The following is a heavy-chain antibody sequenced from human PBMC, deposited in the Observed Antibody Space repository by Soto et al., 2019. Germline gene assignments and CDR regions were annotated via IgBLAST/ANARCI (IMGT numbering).Heavy chain of an antibody. V-gene: IGHV4-34*01. CDR1: GGSFSGYY. CDR3: ARGRVSSGWYRDY. D-gene: IGHD6-19*01. Sequence: QVQLQQWGAGLLKPSETLSLTCAVYGGSFSGYYWSWIRQPPGKGLEWIGEINHSGSTNYNPSLKSRVTISVDTSKSHFSLKLSSVIAADTAVYYCARGRVSSGWYRDYWGQGTLVTVSS. J-gene: IGHJ4*02. CDR2: INHSGST.